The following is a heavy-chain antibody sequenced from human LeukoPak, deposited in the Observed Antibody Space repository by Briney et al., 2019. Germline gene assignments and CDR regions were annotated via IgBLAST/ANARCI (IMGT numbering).Heavy chain of an antibody. D-gene: IGHD3-16*01. CDR2: ISGSSSDI. Sequence: GGSLRLSCAASGFTFSSYGMSWVRQAPGKGLEWVSSISGSSSDIYYADSVKGRFTISRDNAKNSVYLQMKSLRVEDTAVYYCARRGYHDYSGFDYWGQGTLVTVSS. CDR1: GFTFSSYG. J-gene: IGHJ4*02. V-gene: IGHV3-21*01. CDR3: ARRGYHDYSGFDY.